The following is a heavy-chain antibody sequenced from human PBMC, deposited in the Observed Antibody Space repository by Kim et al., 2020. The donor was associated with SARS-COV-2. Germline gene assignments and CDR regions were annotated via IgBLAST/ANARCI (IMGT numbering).Heavy chain of an antibody. D-gene: IGHD4-17*01. Sequence: GESLQISCKGSGYSFTSYWIGWVRQMPGKGLEWMGIIYPGDSDTRYSPSFQGQVTISADKSISTAYLQWSSLKASDTAMYYCARLWAQDYGDYGTGAFDIWGQGTMVTVSS. CDR3: ARLWAQDYGDYGTGAFDI. V-gene: IGHV5-51*01. J-gene: IGHJ3*02. CDR1: GYSFTSYW. CDR2: IYPGDSDT.